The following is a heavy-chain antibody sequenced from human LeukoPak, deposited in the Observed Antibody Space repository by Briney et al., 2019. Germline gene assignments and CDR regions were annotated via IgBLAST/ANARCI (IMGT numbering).Heavy chain of an antibody. V-gene: IGHV3-30*18. Sequence: GGSLRLSCAASGFTFSSYGMHWVRQAPGKGLEWVAVISYDGSNKYYADSVKGRFTISRDNPKNTLYLQMNSLRAEDTAVYYCAKGVSSSWTYYYYGMDVWGQGTTVTVSS. J-gene: IGHJ6*02. CDR2: ISYDGSNK. D-gene: IGHD6-13*01. CDR1: GFTFSSYG. CDR3: AKGVSSSWTYYYYGMDV.